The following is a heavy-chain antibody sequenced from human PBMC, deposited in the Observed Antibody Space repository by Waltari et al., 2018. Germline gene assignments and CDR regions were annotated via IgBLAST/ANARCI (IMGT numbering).Heavy chain of an antibody. CDR2: IYSGGST. CDR3: ARDFHSGSFDAFDI. Sequence: EVQLVESGGGLIQPGGSLRLSCAASGFTVSSNYMIWVRQAPGKGLEWVSVIYSGGSTYYADSVKGRFTISRDNSKNTLYLQMNSLRAEDTAVYYCARDFHSGSFDAFDIWGQGTMVTVSS. J-gene: IGHJ3*02. V-gene: IGHV3-53*01. CDR1: GFTVSSNY. D-gene: IGHD1-26*01.